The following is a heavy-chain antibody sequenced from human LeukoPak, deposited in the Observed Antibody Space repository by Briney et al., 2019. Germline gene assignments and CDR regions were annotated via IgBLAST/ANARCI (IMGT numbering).Heavy chain of an antibody. Sequence: PGGSLRLSCAASGFIFSSSWMSWVRQAPGKGLEWVANINQDGSQRHYVDSVKGRLTISRDNAKNLLYLQMNSLGAEDTAVYYCVRGGYSSFDYWGQGTLVTVSS. CDR3: VRGGYSSFDY. D-gene: IGHD3-10*01. V-gene: IGHV3-7*01. CDR1: GFIFSSSW. J-gene: IGHJ4*02. CDR2: INQDGSQR.